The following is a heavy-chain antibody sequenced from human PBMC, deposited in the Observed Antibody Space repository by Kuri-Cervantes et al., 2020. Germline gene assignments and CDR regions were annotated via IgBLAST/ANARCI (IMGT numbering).Heavy chain of an antibody. V-gene: IGHV4-31*03. CDR2: IYYSGST. CDR1: GGSISSGGYY. CDR3: ARTWIQLWLGWFDP. Sequence: LRLSCTVSGGSISSGGYYWSWIRQHPGKGLEWIGYIYYSGSTYYNPSLKSRVTISVDTSKNQFSLKLSSVTAADTAVYYCARTWIQLWLGWFDPWGQGTLVTVSS. J-gene: IGHJ5*02. D-gene: IGHD5-18*01.